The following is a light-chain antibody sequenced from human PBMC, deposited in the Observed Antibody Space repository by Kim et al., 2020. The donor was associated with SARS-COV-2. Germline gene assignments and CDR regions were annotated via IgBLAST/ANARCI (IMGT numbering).Light chain of an antibody. CDR2: DAS. J-gene: IGKJ1*01. V-gene: IGKV1-5*01. CDR1: QSISMW. Sequence: RSESVGDTVILTCRASQSISMWLAWYQQKPGKAPKLLIYDASNLESGVPSRFSGSGSGTDFTLTISSLQPDDFATYYCQQYKTYSFGQGTKVDIK. CDR3: QQYKTYS.